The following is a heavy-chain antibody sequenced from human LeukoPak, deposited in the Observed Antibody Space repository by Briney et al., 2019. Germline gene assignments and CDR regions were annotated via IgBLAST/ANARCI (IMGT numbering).Heavy chain of an antibody. Sequence: GASVKVSCKASGYTFTSYGISWVRQATGQGLEWMGWISAYNGNTNYAQKLQGRVTMTTDTSTSTAYMELRSLRSDDTAVYYCARDPATKITYYDFWSGYCKAQPFDPWGQGTLVTVSS. J-gene: IGHJ5*02. CDR1: GYTFTSYG. D-gene: IGHD3-3*01. CDR3: ARDPATKITYYDFWSGYCKAQPFDP. V-gene: IGHV1-18*01. CDR2: ISAYNGNT.